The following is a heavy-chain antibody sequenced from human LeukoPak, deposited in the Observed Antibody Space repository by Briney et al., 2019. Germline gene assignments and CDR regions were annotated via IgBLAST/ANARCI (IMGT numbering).Heavy chain of an antibody. CDR2: INPNSGGT. CDR1: GYTFTGYY. V-gene: IGHV1-2*06. CDR3: ARGGDYYDSSGQDY. J-gene: IGHJ4*02. Sequence: ASVKVSCKASGYTFTGYYMHWVRQAPGQGLEWMGRINPNSGGTNYAQKFQGRVTMTRDTSISTAYMELSRPRSDDTAVYYCARGGDYYDSSGQDYWGQGTLVTVSS. D-gene: IGHD3-22*01.